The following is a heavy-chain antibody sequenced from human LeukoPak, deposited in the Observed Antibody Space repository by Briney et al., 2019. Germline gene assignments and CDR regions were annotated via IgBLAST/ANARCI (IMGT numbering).Heavy chain of an antibody. CDR3: ARGAYGNK. CDR2: ISTQSGNT. D-gene: IGHD4-17*01. CDR1: GYTLTSYG. J-gene: IGHJ4*02. V-gene: IGHV1-18*01. Sequence: ASVKVSCEASGYTLTSYGINWMRQAPGQGLEWMGWISTQSGNTNYAQKVQGRLTLTTDRSTNTAYMELRSLRSDDTAVYYCARGAYGNKWGQGTMVTVSS.